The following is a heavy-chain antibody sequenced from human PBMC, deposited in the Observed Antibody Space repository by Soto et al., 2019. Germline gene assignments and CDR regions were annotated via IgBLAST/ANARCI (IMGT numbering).Heavy chain of an antibody. CDR3: VKDPYAYGSGSYHLHY. CDR2: ISYDGDEK. Sequence: QVQLVESGGGVVQPGRSLRLACAVSGFRFSDYAMHWVRQAPGKGLEWVTVISYDGDEKSYADYVKGRFTISRDNPKNTLYLQITSLTPEDTAMYFCVKDPYAYGSGSYHLHYWGQGTLVTVSS. V-gene: IGHV3-30*18. J-gene: IGHJ4*02. D-gene: IGHD3-10*01. CDR1: GFRFSDYA.